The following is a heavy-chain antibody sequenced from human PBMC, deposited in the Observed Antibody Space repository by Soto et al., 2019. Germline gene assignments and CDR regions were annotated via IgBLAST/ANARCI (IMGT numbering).Heavy chain of an antibody. CDR2: ISWNSGSI. Sequence: AGGSLSLSCAASGFTFADYAMHWVRQAPGQGLEWVSGISWNSGSIGYADSVKGRFTISRDNAKNSLYLQMNSLRAEDTALYYCAKESLYGYYYYGMDVWGQGATVTVSS. J-gene: IGHJ6*02. CDR1: GFTFADYA. D-gene: IGHD4-17*01. V-gene: IGHV3-9*01. CDR3: AKESLYGYYYYGMDV.